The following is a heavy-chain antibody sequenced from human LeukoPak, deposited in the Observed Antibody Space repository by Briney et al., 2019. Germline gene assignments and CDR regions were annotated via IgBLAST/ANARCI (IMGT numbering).Heavy chain of an antibody. J-gene: IGHJ5*02. V-gene: IGHV1-8*03. CDR1: GYTFTSYD. CDR2: MNPNSGNT. Sequence: ASVKVSCKASGYTFTSYDINWVRQATGQGLEWMGWMNPNSGNTGYAQKFQGRVTITRNTSISTAYMELSSLRSEDTAVYYCARVGAAAAGCWFDPWGQGTLVTVSS. CDR3: ARVGAAAAGCWFDP. D-gene: IGHD6-13*01.